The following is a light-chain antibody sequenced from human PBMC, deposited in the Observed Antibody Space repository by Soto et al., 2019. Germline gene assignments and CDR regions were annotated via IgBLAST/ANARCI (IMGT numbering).Light chain of an antibody. CDR1: QSVSSNH. CDR2: GAS. V-gene: IGKV3-20*01. CDR3: QQYGGSTYT. Sequence: EIVLTQSPGSLSLSPRERATFSCRASQSVSSNHLAWYQQKPGQAPRLLIYGASRRAAGIPDRFSGSGSGTDFTLTISRLEPEDFAVYYCQQYGGSTYTFGQGTKVEIK. J-gene: IGKJ2*01.